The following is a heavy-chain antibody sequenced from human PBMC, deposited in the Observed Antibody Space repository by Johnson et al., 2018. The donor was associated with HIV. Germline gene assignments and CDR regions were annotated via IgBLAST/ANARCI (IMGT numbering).Heavy chain of an antibody. V-gene: IGHV3-30*03. D-gene: IGHD6-6*01. CDR1: GFTFSTYG. J-gene: IGHJ3*02. CDR2: ISYDGSNK. CDR3: ATSGLTLGSSSSHAFDI. Sequence: QVQLVESGGGVVQPGTSLRLSCAASGFTFSTYGMHWVRQAPGKGLEWVAIISYDGSNKYYADSVKGRFTISRANSKNTLYRQMNSLRDEVTAMYYCATSGLTLGSSSSHAFDIWGQGTMVTVSS.